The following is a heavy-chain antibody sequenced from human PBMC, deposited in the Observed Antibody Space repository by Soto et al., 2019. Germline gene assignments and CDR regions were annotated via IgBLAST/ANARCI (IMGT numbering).Heavy chain of an antibody. CDR2: INPNSGGT. Sequence: ASVKVSCKASGYTFTGYYMHWVRQAPGQGLEWMGWINPNSGGTNYAQKFQGWVTMTRDTSISTAYMELSRLRSDDTAVYYCARAGGPDQYYYYYYYMDVWGKGTTVTVSS. V-gene: IGHV1-2*04. CDR1: GYTFTGYY. CDR3: ARAGGPDQYYYYYYYMDV. J-gene: IGHJ6*03. D-gene: IGHD3-16*01.